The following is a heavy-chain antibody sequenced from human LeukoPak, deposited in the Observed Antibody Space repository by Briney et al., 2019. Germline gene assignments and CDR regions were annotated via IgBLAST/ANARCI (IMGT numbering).Heavy chain of an antibody. CDR1: GGTFSSYA. V-gene: IGHV1-69*04. Sequence: GASVKVSCMASGGTFSSYAISWVRQAPGQGLEWMGRIIPILGIANYAQKFQGRVTITADKSTSTAYMELSSLRSEDTAVYYCARGLDGYNNLFDYWGQGTLVTVSS. J-gene: IGHJ4*02. D-gene: IGHD5-24*01. CDR3: ARGLDGYNNLFDY. CDR2: IIPILGIA.